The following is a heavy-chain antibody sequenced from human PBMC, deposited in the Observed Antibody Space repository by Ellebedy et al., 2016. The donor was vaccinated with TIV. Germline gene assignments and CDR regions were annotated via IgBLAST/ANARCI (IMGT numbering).Heavy chain of an antibody. CDR1: GFTFSSYA. V-gene: IGHV3-23*01. D-gene: IGHD2-2*01. CDR3: AKVPFPYCSSSSCGYDP. CDR2: ISGSGGSV. Sequence: GESLKISXAASGFTFSSYAMNWVRQAPGKGLKWVSGISGSGGSVDYADSVKGRFTISRDNSKNTLFLQMNSLRAEDTAVYYCAKVPFPYCSSSSCGYDPWGQGTLVTVSS. J-gene: IGHJ5*02.